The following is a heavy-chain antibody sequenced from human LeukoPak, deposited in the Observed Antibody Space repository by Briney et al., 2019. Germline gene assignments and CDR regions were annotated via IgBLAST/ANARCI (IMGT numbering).Heavy chain of an antibody. CDR1: GFTFSSYS. CDR2: ISSSSSYI. J-gene: IGHJ4*02. V-gene: IGHV3-21*04. D-gene: IGHD4-23*01. CDR3: AKGSARRWFWYFDY. Sequence: GGSLRLSRAASGFTFSSYSMNWVRQAPGKGLEWVSSISSSSSYIYYADSVKGRFTISRDNSKNMLYLQMNSLRAEDTAVYYCAKGSARRWFWYFDYWGQGTLVTVSS.